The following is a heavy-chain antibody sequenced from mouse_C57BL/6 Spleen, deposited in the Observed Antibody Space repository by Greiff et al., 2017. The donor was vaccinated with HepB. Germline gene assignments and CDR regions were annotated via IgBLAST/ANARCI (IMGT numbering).Heavy chain of an antibody. J-gene: IGHJ2*01. CDR2: INYDGSST. V-gene: IGHV5-16*01. CDR1: GFTFSDYY. Sequence: EVMLVESEGGLVQPGSSMKLSCTASGFTFSDYYMAWVRQVPEKGLEWVANINYDGSSTYYLDSLKSRFIISRDNAKNILYLQMSSLKSEDTATYYCARVSPGIEYYFDYWGQGTTLTVSS. CDR3: ARVSPGIEYYFDY.